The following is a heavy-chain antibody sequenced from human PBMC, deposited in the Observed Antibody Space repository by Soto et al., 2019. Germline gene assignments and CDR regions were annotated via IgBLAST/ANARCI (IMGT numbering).Heavy chain of an antibody. CDR1: GYSFTTHW. V-gene: IGHV5-51*01. CDR2: IYPGDSET. Sequence: PGESLKISCKGSGYSFTTHWIVWVRQMPEKGLEWVGIIYPGDSETRYSPSFQGQVSISADQSTSTAYLQWSSLKAPDSAIYYCARHDEGYCSGGSCLYYAMDVWGQGTTVTVSS. J-gene: IGHJ6*02. CDR3: ARHDEGYCSGGSCLYYAMDV. D-gene: IGHD2-15*01.